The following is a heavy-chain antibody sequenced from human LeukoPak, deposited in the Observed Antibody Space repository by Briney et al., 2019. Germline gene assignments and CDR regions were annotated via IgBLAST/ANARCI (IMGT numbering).Heavy chain of an antibody. Sequence: YISGGSSTIYYADSVKGPFTISRDNARNSLYLQMNSLRAEDTAVYYCASYTVIALISIPDIWGQGTMVTVSS. J-gene: IGHJ3*02. CDR3: ASYTVIALISIPDI. V-gene: IGHV3-48*04. CDR2: ISGGSSTI. D-gene: IGHD3/OR15-3a*01.